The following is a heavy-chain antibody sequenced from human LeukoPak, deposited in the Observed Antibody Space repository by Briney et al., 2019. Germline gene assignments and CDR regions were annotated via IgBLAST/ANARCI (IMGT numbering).Heavy chain of an antibody. Sequence: SETLSLTCTVSGGSISSYYWSWIRQPPGKGLEWIGYIYYSGSTNYNPSLKSRVAISVDTSKNQFSLKLSSVTAADTAVYYCARVKRVYCGGDCYHNAFDVWGQGTMVTVSS. J-gene: IGHJ3*01. CDR3: ARVKRVYCGGDCYHNAFDV. CDR1: GGSISSYY. D-gene: IGHD2-21*01. V-gene: IGHV4-59*01. CDR2: IYYSGST.